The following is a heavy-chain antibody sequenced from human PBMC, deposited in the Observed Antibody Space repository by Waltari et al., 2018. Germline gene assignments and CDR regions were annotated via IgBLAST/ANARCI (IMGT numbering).Heavy chain of an antibody. Sequence: QVQLQESGPGLVKPSETLSLTCTVSGGSITSYYWTWIRKPPGKGLEWIVSIYSSCTTNYNPSLKSRVFISVDTSKTQFSLKLSSVTAAATAVYYCSRQLSGGYFDYLGQGTQVCFSS. CDR1: GGSITSYY. CDR3: SRQLSGGYFDY. CDR2: IYSSCTT. V-gene: IGHV4-59*08. J-gene: IGHJ4*02. D-gene: IGHD3-16*02.